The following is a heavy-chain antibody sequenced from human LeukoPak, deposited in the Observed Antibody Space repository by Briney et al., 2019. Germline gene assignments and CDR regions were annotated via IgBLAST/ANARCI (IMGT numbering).Heavy chain of an antibody. D-gene: IGHD3/OR15-3a*01. J-gene: IGHJ4*02. V-gene: IGHV3-30-3*01. CDR3: ARAQDWLLPLDY. Sequence: GGALRLSCAASGFTFSSYAMHWVRQAPGKGRKWVAVISYDGSNKYYADSVKGRFTISRDNSKNTLYLQMNSLRAEDTAVYYCARAQDWLLPLDYWGQGTLVTVSS. CDR1: GFTFSSYA. CDR2: ISYDGSNK.